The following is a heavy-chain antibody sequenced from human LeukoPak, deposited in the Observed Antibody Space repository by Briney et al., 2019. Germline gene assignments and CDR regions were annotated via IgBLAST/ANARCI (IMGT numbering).Heavy chain of an antibody. Sequence: GRSLRLSCAASGFTFSSYAMHWVRQAPGKGLEWVAVISYDGSNKYYADSVKGRFTISRDNSKNTLYLQMNSLRAGDTAVYYCARDPAYYDFWSGYYTTGDHFDYWGQGTLVTVSS. CDR2: ISYDGSNK. J-gene: IGHJ4*02. CDR3: ARDPAYYDFWSGYYTTGDHFDY. CDR1: GFTFSSYA. V-gene: IGHV3-30-3*01. D-gene: IGHD3-3*01.